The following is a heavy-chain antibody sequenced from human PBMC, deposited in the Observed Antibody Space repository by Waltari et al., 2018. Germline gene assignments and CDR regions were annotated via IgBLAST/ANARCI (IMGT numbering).Heavy chain of an antibody. V-gene: IGHV4-38-2*01. D-gene: IGHD6-6*01. CDR1: GYSISSGYY. Sequence: QVQLQESGPGLVKPSETLSLTCAVSGYSISSGYYWGWIRQPPGKGLEWIGSIYHSGSTDYNPTLKSRGTISVDTSKNQFSLKLSAVTAADTAVYYCAGGIAAHWFDPWGQGTLVTVSS. CDR2: IYHSGST. CDR3: AGGIAAHWFDP. J-gene: IGHJ5*02.